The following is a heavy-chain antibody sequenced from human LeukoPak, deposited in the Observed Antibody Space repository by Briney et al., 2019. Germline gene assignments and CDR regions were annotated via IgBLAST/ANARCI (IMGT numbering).Heavy chain of an antibody. Sequence: SETLYLTCTASGVSISGSYWRWVRQPPGKGLEWIGYIYYSGSTNYNPSLKSRVTISVDTSKTQFSLKLSSVTAADPAVYYSARGCSAGTPHNWFDPWGQGTLVTVSS. D-gene: IGHD6-13*01. CDR1: GVSISGSY. CDR2: IYYSGST. V-gene: IGHV4-59*01. J-gene: IGHJ5*02. CDR3: ARGCSAGTPHNWFDP.